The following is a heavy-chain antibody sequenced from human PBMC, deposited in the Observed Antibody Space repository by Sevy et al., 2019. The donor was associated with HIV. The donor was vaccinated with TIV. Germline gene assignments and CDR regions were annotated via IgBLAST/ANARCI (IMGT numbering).Heavy chain of an antibody. D-gene: IGHD2-8*02. J-gene: IGHJ6*02. CDR3: ATDPIIVLLVTDGMDV. CDR1: GFTFNSYG. CDR2: IKSKPDGGTT. Sequence: GGSLRLSCAASGFTFNSYGMHWVRQAPIKGLEWVGRIKSKPDGGTTDYAAPVKGRFTISRDDSKNTVYLQMNSLKTEDTAVYYCATDPIIVLLVTDGMDVWGQGTTVTVSS. V-gene: IGHV3-15*01.